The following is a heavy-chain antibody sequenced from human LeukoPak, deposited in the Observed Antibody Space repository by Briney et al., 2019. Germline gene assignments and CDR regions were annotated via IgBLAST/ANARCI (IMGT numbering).Heavy chain of an antibody. D-gene: IGHD1-1*01. CDR3: ARDTTRWDTALDY. CDR2: ISAYNGNT. J-gene: IGHJ4*02. V-gene: IGHV1-18*01. Sequence: GASVKVSCKASGYTFTSYGISWVRQAPGEGLEWMGWISAYNGNTNYAQKLQGRATMTTDTSTSTAYMQLRSLSSDATAVYYCARDTTRWDTALDYCGQGNLVTVS. CDR1: GYTFTSYG.